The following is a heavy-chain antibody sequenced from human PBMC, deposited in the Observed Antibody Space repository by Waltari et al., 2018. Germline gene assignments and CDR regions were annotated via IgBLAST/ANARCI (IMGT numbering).Heavy chain of an antibody. CDR1: GFTFDDYA. CDR3: ARGVYGSGSFYFDY. Sequence: EVQLVESGGGLVQPGRSLRLSCAASGFTFDDYAMHWVRQAPGKGLEWVSGISWNSGSIGYAYSVKGRFTISRDNAKNSLYLQMNSLRAEDMALYYCARGVYGSGSFYFDYWGQGTLVTVSS. J-gene: IGHJ4*02. CDR2: ISWNSGSI. D-gene: IGHD3-10*01. V-gene: IGHV3-9*03.